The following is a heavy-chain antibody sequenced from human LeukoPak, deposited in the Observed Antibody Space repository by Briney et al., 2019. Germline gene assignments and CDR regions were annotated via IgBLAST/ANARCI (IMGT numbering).Heavy chain of an antibody. Sequence: ASVKVSCKASDHTFSGKAVIWVRQAPGQGLEWMAYISPYSGKTKYVQKIQGRVTVTTDTTTSTAYLELRSLTSDDTAVYYCAREGWRSGGSCYLNAFDIWGQGTMVTVSS. V-gene: IGHV1-18*01. CDR3: AREGWRSGGSCYLNAFDI. J-gene: IGHJ3*02. CDR2: ISPYSGKT. D-gene: IGHD2-15*01. CDR1: DHTFSGKA.